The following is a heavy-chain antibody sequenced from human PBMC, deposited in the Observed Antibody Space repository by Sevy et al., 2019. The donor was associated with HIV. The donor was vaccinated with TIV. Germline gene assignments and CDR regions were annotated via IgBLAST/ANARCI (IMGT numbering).Heavy chain of an antibody. V-gene: IGHV3-7*01. CDR3: ASDYY. CDR2: INRDGSEK. J-gene: IGHJ4*02. Sequence: GGSLRLSCAASGFTFRSHWMTWVRQAPGKGPEWVANINRDGSEKSYVYSVKGRFTISRDDAKNSLYLQMNSLKVEDTAMYYCASDYYWGQGTLVTVSS. CDR1: GFTFRSHW.